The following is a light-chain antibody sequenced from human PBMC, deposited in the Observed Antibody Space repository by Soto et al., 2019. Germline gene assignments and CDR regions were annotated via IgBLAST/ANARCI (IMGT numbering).Light chain of an antibody. J-gene: IGLJ3*02. CDR2: SSD. CDR3: STWDVSLNGWV. V-gene: IGLV1-44*01. CDR1: GSNIASRP. Sequence: QSVLTQPPSGSATPGQRVTISCSGSGSNIASRPVYWYQHLPGTAPKLLMYSSDLRPSGVPDRFSGSKSGTTASLAISGVQSEDEADYYCSTWDVSLNGWVFGGGTKLTVL.